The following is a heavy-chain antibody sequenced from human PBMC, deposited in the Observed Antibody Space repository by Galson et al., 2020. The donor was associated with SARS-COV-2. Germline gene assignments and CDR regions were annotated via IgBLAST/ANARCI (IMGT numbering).Heavy chain of an antibody. D-gene: IGHD2-21*01. CDR1: GYTFTSYD. Sequence: ASVKVSCKASGYTFTSYDINWVRQATGQGLEWMGWMNPNSGNTGYAQKFQGRVTMTRNTSISTAYMELSSLRSEDTAVYYCARGIRSRHIVVVIAILGYYFDYWGQGTLVTVSS. V-gene: IGHV1-8*01. CDR3: ARGIRSRHIVVVIAILGYYFDY. CDR2: MNPNSGNT. J-gene: IGHJ4*02.